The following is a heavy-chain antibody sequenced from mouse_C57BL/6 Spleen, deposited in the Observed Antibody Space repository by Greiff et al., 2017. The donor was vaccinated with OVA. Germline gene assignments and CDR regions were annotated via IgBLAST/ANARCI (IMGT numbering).Heavy chain of an antibody. Sequence: EVKLMESGPGLVKPSQSLSLTCSVTGYSITSGYYWNWIRQFPGNKLEWMGYISYDGSNNYNPSLKNRISITRDTSKNQFFLKLNSVTTEDTATYYCARDGLYAMDYWGQGTSVTVSS. CDR1: GYSITSGYY. J-gene: IGHJ4*01. V-gene: IGHV3-6*01. CDR2: ISYDGSN. CDR3: ARDGLYAMDY.